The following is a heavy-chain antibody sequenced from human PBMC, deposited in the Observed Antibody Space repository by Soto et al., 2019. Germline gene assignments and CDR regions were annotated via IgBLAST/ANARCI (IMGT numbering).Heavy chain of an antibody. CDR2: MNPNSGNT. J-gene: IGHJ6*02. V-gene: IGHV1-8*01. CDR1: GYTFTSYD. CDR3: ARGGPDMVRAVMGLFYGYYYYGMDV. Sequence: GPSVKVSCKASGYTFTSYDINWVRQATGQGLEWMGWMNPNSGNTGYAQKFQGRVTMTRNTSISTAYMELSSLRSEDTAVYYCARGGPDMVRAVMGLFYGYYYYGMDVWGQGTTVTVSS. D-gene: IGHD3-10*01.